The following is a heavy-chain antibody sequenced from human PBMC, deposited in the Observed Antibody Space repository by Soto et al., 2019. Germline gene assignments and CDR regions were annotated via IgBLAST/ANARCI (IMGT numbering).Heavy chain of an antibody. CDR1: GGSISSSSYY. Sequence: SETLSLTCTVSGGSISSSSYYWGWIRQPPGKGLEWIGSIYYSGSTYYNPSLKSRVTISVDTSKNQFSLKLSSVTAADTAVYYCATTRITIFGVVSYYFDYWGQGTLVTVSS. V-gene: IGHV4-39*01. CDR2: IYYSGST. D-gene: IGHD3-3*01. CDR3: ATTRITIFGVVSYYFDY. J-gene: IGHJ4*02.